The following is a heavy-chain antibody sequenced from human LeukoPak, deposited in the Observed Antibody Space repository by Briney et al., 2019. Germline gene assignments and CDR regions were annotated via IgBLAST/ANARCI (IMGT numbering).Heavy chain of an antibody. D-gene: IGHD3-9*01. J-gene: IGHJ5*02. V-gene: IGHV3-30*18. Sequence: GRSLRLSCAASGFTFSSYGMHWVRQAPGKGLEWVAVISYDGSNKYYADSVKGRFTISRDNSKNTLYLQMNSLRAEDTAVYYCAKESGDYDIFPQLWFDPWGQGTLVTVSS. CDR3: AKESGDYDIFPQLWFDP. CDR2: ISYDGSNK. CDR1: GFTFSSYG.